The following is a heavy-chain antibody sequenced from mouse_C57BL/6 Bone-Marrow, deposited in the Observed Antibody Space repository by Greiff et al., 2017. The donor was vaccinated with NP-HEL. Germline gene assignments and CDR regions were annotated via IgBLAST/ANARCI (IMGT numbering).Heavy chain of an antibody. J-gene: IGHJ4*01. CDR2: IYPGDGDT. V-gene: IGHV1-82*01. D-gene: IGHD4-1*01. Sequence: VQRVESGPELVKPGASVKISCKASGYAFSSSWMNWVKQRPGKGLEWIGRIYPGDGDTNYNGKFKGKATLTADKSSSTAYMQLSSLTSEDSAVYFCASGRLRAMDYWGQGTSVTVSS. CDR3: ASGRLRAMDY. CDR1: GYAFSSSW.